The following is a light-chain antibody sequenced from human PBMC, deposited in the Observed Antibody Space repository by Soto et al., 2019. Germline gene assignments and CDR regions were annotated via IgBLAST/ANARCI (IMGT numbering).Light chain of an antibody. Sequence: QSALTQPASVSGSPGQSITISCTGTSSDVGGXNYVSWYQQXXGXAPKLMIYEVSNRPSGVSNRFSGSKSGNTASLTISGXXAEDXADYYCSSYXXXSTXXFGGXTKLTVL. CDR1: SSDVGGXNY. V-gene: IGLV2-14*01. J-gene: IGLJ2*01. CDR2: EVS. CDR3: SSYXXXSTXX.